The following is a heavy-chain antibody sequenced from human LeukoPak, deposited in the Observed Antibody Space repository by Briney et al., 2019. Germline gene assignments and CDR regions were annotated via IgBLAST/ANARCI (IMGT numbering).Heavy chain of an antibody. D-gene: IGHD3-16*01. CDR2: ISYDGSNK. V-gene: IGHV3-30*01. Sequence: GGSLRLSCAASGFTFSTYAIHWVRQAPGKGLEWVALISYDGSNKYYADYVKGRFTLSRDNSKSTVFLQMNSLRAEETAVYYCARGLYYMDVWGKGTTVTVS. J-gene: IGHJ6*03. CDR1: GFTFSTYA. CDR3: ARGLYYMDV.